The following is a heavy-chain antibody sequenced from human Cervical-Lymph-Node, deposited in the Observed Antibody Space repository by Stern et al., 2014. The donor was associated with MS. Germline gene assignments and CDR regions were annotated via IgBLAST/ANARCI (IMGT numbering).Heavy chain of an antibody. D-gene: IGHD6-19*01. V-gene: IGHV3-33*01. J-gene: IGHJ4*02. Sequence: QVQLQESGGGVVQPGRSLRLSCAASGFTFSSYGMHWVRQAPGKGLEWVAVIWYDGSNKYYADSVKGRFTISRDNSKNTLYLQMNSLRAEDTAVYYCAREKIYSSGWYYFDYWGQGTLVTVSS. CDR3: AREKIYSSGWYYFDY. CDR1: GFTFSSYG. CDR2: IWYDGSNK.